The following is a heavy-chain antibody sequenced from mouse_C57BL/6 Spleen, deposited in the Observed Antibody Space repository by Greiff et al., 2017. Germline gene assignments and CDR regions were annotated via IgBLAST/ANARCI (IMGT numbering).Heavy chain of an antibody. J-gene: IGHJ4*01. V-gene: IGHV1-61*01. Sequence: QVQLQQPGAELVRPGSSVKLSCKASGYTFTSYWMDWVKQRPGQGLEWIGNIYPSDSETHYNQKFKDKATLTVDKSSSTAYMQLSSLTSEDSAVYYCAIYSNYVGDYYAMDYWGQGTSVTVSS. CDR2: IYPSDSET. D-gene: IGHD2-5*01. CDR1: GYTFTSYW. CDR3: AIYSNYVGDYYAMDY.